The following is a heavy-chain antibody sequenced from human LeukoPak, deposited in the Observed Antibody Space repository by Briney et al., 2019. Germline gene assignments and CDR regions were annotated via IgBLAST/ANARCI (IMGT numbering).Heavy chain of an antibody. CDR2: IKNDGSRT. V-gene: IGHV3-74*01. D-gene: IGHD6-19*01. J-gene: IGHJ4*02. CDR3: ARDYIAVAGWYGFDY. CDR1: GFTFSSYW. Sequence: PGGSLRLSCAASGFTFSSYWMHWVRQAPGKGLVWVSRIKNDGSRTSYADSVKGRFTVSRDNAKNTVYLQMNSLRAEDTAVYYCARDYIAVAGWYGFDYWGQGTLVTVSS.